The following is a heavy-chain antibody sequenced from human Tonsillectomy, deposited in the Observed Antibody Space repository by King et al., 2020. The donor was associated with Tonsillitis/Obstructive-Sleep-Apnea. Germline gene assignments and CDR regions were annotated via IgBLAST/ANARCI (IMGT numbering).Heavy chain of an antibody. Sequence: VQLQESGPGLVKPSENLSLTCTVSGGSISHYYWNWIRQPPGKGLEWIGYIQYGGDIDYNPSLKSRVTISIDTSKNQFSLKLSSVTAADTAVYYCARSRIDYGLDYWGQGTLVTVSS. CDR2: IQYGGDI. CDR1: GGSISHYY. D-gene: IGHD4-17*01. CDR3: ARSRIDYGLDY. J-gene: IGHJ4*02. V-gene: IGHV4-59*01.